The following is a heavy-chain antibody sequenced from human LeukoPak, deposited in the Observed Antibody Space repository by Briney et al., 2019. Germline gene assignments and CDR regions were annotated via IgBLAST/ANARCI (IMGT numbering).Heavy chain of an antibody. Sequence: GASVKVSCKASGYTFTNYGISWVRQAPGQGLEWMGWISANNGNRNYAQKLQDRVSMTTDTSTSTAYMELRSLRSDDTAVYYCAREASPGIAAGYNWFDPWGQGTLVTVSS. V-gene: IGHV1-18*01. D-gene: IGHD6-25*01. J-gene: IGHJ5*02. CDR1: GYTFTNYG. CDR3: AREASPGIAAGYNWFDP. CDR2: ISANNGNR.